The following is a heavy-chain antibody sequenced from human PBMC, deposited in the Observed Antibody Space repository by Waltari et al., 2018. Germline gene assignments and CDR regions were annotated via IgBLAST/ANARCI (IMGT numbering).Heavy chain of an antibody. D-gene: IGHD6-13*01. Sequence: QVQLVESGGGVVQPGGSLRLSCAASGFTFRSYGMHWVRQAPGKGLEWVTFIRYDGSNKYYADSVKGRFTISRDNSKNTLYLQMNSLRAEDTAVYYCAKDPRSIAAHYFDYWGQGTLVTVSS. CDR3: AKDPRSIAAHYFDY. V-gene: IGHV3-30*02. CDR2: IRYDGSNK. CDR1: GFTFRSYG. J-gene: IGHJ4*02.